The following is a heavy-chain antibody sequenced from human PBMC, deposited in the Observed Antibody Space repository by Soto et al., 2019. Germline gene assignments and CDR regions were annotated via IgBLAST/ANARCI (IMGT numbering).Heavy chain of an antibody. CDR3: AKDHARNTSCYWLDY. CDR2: ISGSGGST. J-gene: IGHJ4*02. Sequence: EVQLLESGGGLVQPGGSLRLSCAASGFTFSSYAMSWVRQAPGKVLEWVSAISGSGGSTYYADSVKDRFTISRDNSKNTLLQHMNSRRAEDTAVDYCAKDHARNTSCYWLDYWGQGTLVTVSS. CDR1: GFTFSSYA. D-gene: IGHD2-2*01. V-gene: IGHV3-23*01.